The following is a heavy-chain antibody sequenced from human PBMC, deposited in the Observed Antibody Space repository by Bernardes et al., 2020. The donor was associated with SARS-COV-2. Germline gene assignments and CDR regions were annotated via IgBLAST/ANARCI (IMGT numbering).Heavy chain of an antibody. CDR3: ARALFSGWYYTGNDY. CDR2: ISYHGSDE. J-gene: IGHJ4*02. V-gene: IGHV3-30*01. D-gene: IGHD6-19*01. Sequence: GGSLRLSCAASGFTFSSYAMHWVRQAPGKGLEWVALISYHGSDEYYADSVKGRFTISRDDSKNTLYLQVNSLRAEDTALYYCARALFSGWYYTGNDYWGQGTLVTVSS. CDR1: GFTFSSYA.